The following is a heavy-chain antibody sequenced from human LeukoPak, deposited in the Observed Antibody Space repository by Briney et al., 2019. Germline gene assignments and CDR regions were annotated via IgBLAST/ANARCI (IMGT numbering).Heavy chain of an antibody. J-gene: IGHJ4*02. CDR3: ARERVEYSSSTFDY. D-gene: IGHD6-6*01. CDR1: GYTFTGYY. V-gene: IGHV1-2*02. CDR2: INPNSGGT. Sequence: GASVKVSCKASGYTFTGYYMHWVRQAPGQGLEWMGWINPNSGGTNYAQKFQGRVTMTRDTSISTAYMELSRLRSDDTAVYYCARERVEYSSSTFDYRGQGTLVTVSS.